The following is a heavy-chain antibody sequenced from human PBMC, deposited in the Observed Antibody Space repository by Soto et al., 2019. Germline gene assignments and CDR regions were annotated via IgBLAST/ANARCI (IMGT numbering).Heavy chain of an antibody. D-gene: IGHD6-19*01. Sequence: SETLSLTCAVYGGSFSGDFWNWIRQTPGKGLEWIGKVNHNGRNNYNPSLRSRVTISLDMSKNQISLKLTSVTAADTAVYYCARGGSSDWQVAFDFWGQGTMVTVSS. J-gene: IGHJ3*01. V-gene: IGHV4-34*01. CDR1: GGSFSGDF. CDR2: VNHNGRN. CDR3: ARGGSSDWQVAFDF.